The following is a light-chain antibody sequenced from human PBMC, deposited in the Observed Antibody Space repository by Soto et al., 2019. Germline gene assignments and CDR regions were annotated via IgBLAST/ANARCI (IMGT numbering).Light chain of an antibody. CDR1: QSLLHSDGYNY. Sequence: DVVMTQAPLSLPVTPGEPASISCRSSQSLLHSDGYNYLDWFLQRPGQSPQVLIYLGSNRAPGVPERFSGSGSGTEFKLKVSRVEAEDVGVYYCMQALQSPLTFGGGTKLEIK. J-gene: IGKJ4*01. V-gene: IGKV2-28*01. CDR3: MQALQSPLT. CDR2: LGS.